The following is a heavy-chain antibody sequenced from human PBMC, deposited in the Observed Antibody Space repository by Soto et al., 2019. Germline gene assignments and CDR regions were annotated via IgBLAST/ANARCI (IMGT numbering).Heavy chain of an antibody. CDR1: GYTFTSYA. J-gene: IGHJ3*02. CDR3: ARDHVGVAATPNRNAFDI. V-gene: IGHV1-3*01. CDR2: INAGNGNT. D-gene: IGHD2-15*01. Sequence: ASVKVSCKASGYTFTSYAMHWVRQAPGQRLEWMGWINAGNGNTKYSQKFQGRVTITRDTSASTAYMELSSLRSEDTAVYYCARDHVGVAATPNRNAFDIWGKGKMVTVSS.